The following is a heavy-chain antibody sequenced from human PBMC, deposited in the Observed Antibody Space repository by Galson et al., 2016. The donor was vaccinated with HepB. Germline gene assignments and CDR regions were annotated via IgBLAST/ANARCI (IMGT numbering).Heavy chain of an antibody. CDR2: ISYDGDVK. CDR3: LKLRKYTGDDTLDI. V-gene: IGHV3-30*18. J-gene: IGHJ3*02. Sequence: SLRLSCAASGFTFRSFAMHWVRQAPGKGLQWLAVISYDGDVKHYADFAKGQFTISRDNSKNTLFLQMNSLRVEDTAVYFCLKLRKYTGDDTLDIWGQRTMVTVSP. CDR1: GFTFRSFA. D-gene: IGHD1-14*01.